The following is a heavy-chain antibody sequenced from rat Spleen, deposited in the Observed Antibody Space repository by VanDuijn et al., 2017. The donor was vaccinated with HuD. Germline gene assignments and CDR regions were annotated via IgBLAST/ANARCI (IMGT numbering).Heavy chain of an antibody. CDR2: ITNTGGST. CDR3: ARHMTGEGYFDY. D-gene: IGHD4-2*01. J-gene: IGHJ2*01. Sequence: EVQLVESGGGLVQPGRSLKLSCVASGFTFNNYWMTWIRQAPGKGLEWVASITNTGGSTYYPDSVKGPFTISRDNAKSTLYLQMNSLRSEDTATYYFARHMTGEGYFDYWGQGVMVTVSS. V-gene: IGHV5-31*01. CDR1: GFTFNNYW.